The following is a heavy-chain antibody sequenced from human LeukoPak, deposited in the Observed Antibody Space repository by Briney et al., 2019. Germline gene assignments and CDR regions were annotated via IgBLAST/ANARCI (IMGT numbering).Heavy chain of an antibody. J-gene: IGHJ4*02. D-gene: IGHD6-13*01. CDR2: ISYDGSNK. CDR3: AKRMGPTIAATDLDS. CDR1: GFTFSSYG. Sequence: GGSLRLSCAASGFTFSSYGMHWVRQAPGKGLEWVAVISYDGSNKDYADSVKGRFTISRDNSKNTLYLQMNSLRAEDTAVYYCAKRMGPTIAATDLDSWGQGTLVTVSS. V-gene: IGHV3-30*18.